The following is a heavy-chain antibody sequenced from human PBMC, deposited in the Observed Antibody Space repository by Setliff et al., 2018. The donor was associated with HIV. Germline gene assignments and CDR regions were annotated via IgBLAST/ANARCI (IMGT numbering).Heavy chain of an antibody. J-gene: IGHJ6*02. V-gene: IGHV3-23*01. Sequence: GGSLRLSCAASGFTVSSNYMSWVRQAPGKGLEWVSSISVSGGSTYYADSVKGRFTISRDNSKNTLSLQMNSLRVEDTTVYYCTRKLAPGHGMDVWGQGTTVTVSS. D-gene: IGHD3-3*02. CDR1: GFTVSSNY. CDR2: ISVSGGST. CDR3: TRKLAPGHGMDV.